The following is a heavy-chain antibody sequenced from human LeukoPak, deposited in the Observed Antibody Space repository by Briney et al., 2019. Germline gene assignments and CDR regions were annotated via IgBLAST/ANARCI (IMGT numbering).Heavy chain of an antibody. CDR3: ARIAARPKHNWFDP. V-gene: IGHV1-2*02. D-gene: IGHD6-6*01. Sequence: ASVKVSCKASGYTFTGYYMHWVRQAPGQGLEWMGWINPNSGGTNYAQKFRGRVTMTRDTSISTAYMELSRLRSDDTAVYYCARIAARPKHNWFDPWGQGTLVTVSS. CDR1: GYTFTGYY. CDR2: INPNSGGT. J-gene: IGHJ5*02.